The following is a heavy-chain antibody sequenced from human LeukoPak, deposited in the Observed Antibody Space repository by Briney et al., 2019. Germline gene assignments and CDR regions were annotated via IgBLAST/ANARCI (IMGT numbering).Heavy chain of an antibody. V-gene: IGHV1-3*01. D-gene: IGHD1-26*01. CDR2: INAGNGNT. CDR3: ARVCGSYSWAFDY. J-gene: IGHJ4*02. CDR1: GYTFTSYA. Sequence: ASVKVSCKASGYTFTSYAMHWARQAPGQRLEWMGWINAGNGNTKYSQKFQGRVTITRDTSASTAYMELSSLRSEDTAVYYCARVCGSYSWAFDYWGQGTLVTVSS.